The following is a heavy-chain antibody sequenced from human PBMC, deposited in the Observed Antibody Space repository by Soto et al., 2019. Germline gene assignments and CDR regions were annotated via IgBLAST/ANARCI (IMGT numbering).Heavy chain of an antibody. CDR3: ARVRGDFWSGPRREGWFDP. CDR2: IYYSGST. CDR1: GGSISSYY. V-gene: IGHV4-59*01. Sequence: QVQLQESGPGLVKPSETLSVTCTVSGGSISSYYWSWIRQPPGKGLEWIGYIYYSGSTNYNPSLKGGVTIAVDTSKNRFSLGLSSVTAADRGVYYCARVRGDFWSGPRREGWFDPWGQGTLVTVSS. D-gene: IGHD3-3*01. J-gene: IGHJ5*02.